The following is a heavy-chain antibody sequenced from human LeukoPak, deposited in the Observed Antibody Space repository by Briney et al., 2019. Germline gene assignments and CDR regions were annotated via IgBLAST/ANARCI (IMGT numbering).Heavy chain of an antibody. V-gene: IGHV1-18*01. CDR2: ISAYNGNT. D-gene: IGHD4-17*01. J-gene: IGHJ5*02. Sequence: GASVKVSCKASGYTFTSYGISWVRQAPGQGLEWMGWISAYNGNTNYAQKLQGRVTMTTDTSTSTAYMELRSLRSDDTAVYYCARDRRAHDYGDYVNNWFDPWGQGTLVTVSS. CDR1: GYTFTSYG. CDR3: ARDRRAHDYGDYVNNWFDP.